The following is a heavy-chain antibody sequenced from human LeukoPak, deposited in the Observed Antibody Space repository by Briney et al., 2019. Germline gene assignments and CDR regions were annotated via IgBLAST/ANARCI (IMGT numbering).Heavy chain of an antibody. Sequence: GGSLRLSCAASGVTISNKYMSWVRQAPGKGLEWVANVKEDGSETYYVNSAKGRFTISRDNAKNSLFLQMNSLRAEDTAVYYCARAPRGTRYAIFDFWGQGKLVTVSS. CDR2: VKEDGSET. J-gene: IGHJ4*02. D-gene: IGHD5-18*01. CDR1: GVTISNKY. V-gene: IGHV3-7*01. CDR3: ARAPRGTRYAIFDF.